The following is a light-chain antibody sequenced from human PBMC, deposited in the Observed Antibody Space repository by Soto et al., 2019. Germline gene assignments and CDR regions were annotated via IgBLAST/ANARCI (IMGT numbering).Light chain of an antibody. CDR2: FAS. CDR1: QGIGDR. Sequence: DIQMTQSPSSVSASVGDRVTLTCRASQGIGDRLAWYQQKPGKVPQLLIYFASTLGGGVPSRFSGSGSGTDFILTINTLQADDFATYYCLHTCSFPRTFGQGTKVEIK. V-gene: IGKV1-12*01. CDR3: LHTCSFPRT. J-gene: IGKJ1*01.